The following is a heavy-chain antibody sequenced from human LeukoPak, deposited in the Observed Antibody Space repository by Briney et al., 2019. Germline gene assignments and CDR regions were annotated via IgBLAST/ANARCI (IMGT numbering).Heavy chain of an antibody. Sequence: ASVKVSCKASGGTFSSYAISWVRQAPGQGLEWMGGIIPIFGTANYAQKFQGRVTITADESTSTAYMELSSLRSEDTAVYSCARALPHRRLMDTTMNQHWFDPWGQGTLVTVSS. D-gene: IGHD5-18*01. CDR2: IIPIFGTA. V-gene: IGHV1-69*13. CDR1: GGTFSSYA. CDR3: ARALPHRRLMDTTMNQHWFDP. J-gene: IGHJ5*02.